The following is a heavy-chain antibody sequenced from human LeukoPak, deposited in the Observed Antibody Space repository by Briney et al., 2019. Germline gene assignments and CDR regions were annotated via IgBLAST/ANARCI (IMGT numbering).Heavy chain of an antibody. Sequence: GGSLRLSCAASGFTVTTLAMTWVRQAPGKGLEWVSVIGESDGKTYYADSVKGRFTISRDECKNTLCLQMNSLRDEDTAVYYCAKGLTDSCREKFDYWGQGTLVTVSS. D-gene: IGHD2-15*01. CDR3: AKGLTDSCREKFDY. CDR1: GFTVTTLA. J-gene: IGHJ4*02. CDR2: IGESDGKT. V-gene: IGHV3-23*01.